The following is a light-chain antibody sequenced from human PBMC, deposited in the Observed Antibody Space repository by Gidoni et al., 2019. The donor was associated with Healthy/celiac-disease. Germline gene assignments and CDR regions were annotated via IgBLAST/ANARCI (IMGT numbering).Light chain of an antibody. CDR1: NIGSKS. V-gene: IGLV3-21*02. CDR3: QVWDSSSDHYV. J-gene: IGLJ1*01. Sequence: SYVLPPPPSVSVAPGQTARITWGGNNIGSKSVHWYQQKPGQAPVLVVDDDSDRPSGIPERFSGSNSGNTATLTISRVEAGDEADYYCQVWDSSSDHYVFGTGTKVTVL. CDR2: DDS.